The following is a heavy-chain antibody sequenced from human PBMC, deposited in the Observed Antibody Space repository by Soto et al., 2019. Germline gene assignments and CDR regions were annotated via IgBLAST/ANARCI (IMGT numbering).Heavy chain of an antibody. CDR1: GGSISSGDYY. D-gene: IGHD5-18*01. CDR2: NYYSGST. V-gene: IGHV4-30-4*01. Sequence: QVQLQESGPGLVKPSQTLSLTCTVSGGSISSGDYYWSWIRQPPGKGLEWIGYNYYSGSTYYNPSHKSRFTRPVDTSSNPFSPKLSSVTAADTAVYYCTRASPVVTYVWGQGTTVTFAS. CDR3: TRASPVVTYV. J-gene: IGHJ6*02.